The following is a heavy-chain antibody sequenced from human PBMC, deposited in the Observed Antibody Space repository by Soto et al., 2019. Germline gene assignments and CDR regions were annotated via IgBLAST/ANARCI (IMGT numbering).Heavy chain of an antibody. CDR2: ISGSGGST. V-gene: IGHV3-23*01. Sequence: GGSLRLSCAASGFTFSSYAMSWVRQAPGKGLEWVSAISGSGGSTYYADSVKGRFTISRDNSKNTLYLQMNSLRAEDTAVYYCANVPTQSHSSSWYFDYWGQGTLVTVSS. J-gene: IGHJ4*02. D-gene: IGHD6-13*01. CDR1: GFTFSSYA. CDR3: ANVPTQSHSSSWYFDY.